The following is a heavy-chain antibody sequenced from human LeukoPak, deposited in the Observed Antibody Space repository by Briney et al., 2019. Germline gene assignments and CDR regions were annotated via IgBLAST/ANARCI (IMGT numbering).Heavy chain of an antibody. CDR1: GFTVSSNY. CDR3: ARLTAIPHYDFVVTLNRYYYGMDA. V-gene: IGHV3-53*01. Sequence: GGSLRLSCAASGFTVSSNYMSWVRQAPGKGLEWVSVIYSGGSTYYADSVKGRFTISRDNSKNTLYLQMNSLRAEDTAVYYCARLTAIPHYDFVVTLNRYYYGMDAWGQGTTVTVSS. CDR2: IYSGGST. J-gene: IGHJ6*02. D-gene: IGHD3-3*01.